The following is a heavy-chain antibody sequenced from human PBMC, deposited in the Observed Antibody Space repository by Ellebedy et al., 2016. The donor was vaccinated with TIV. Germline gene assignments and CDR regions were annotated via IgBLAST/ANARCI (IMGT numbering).Heavy chain of an antibody. CDR3: ARGGIVVVITPSY. J-gene: IGHJ4*02. CDR1: GYTFTSYF. CDR2: INPSVGSK. V-gene: IGHV1-46*04. Sequence: AASVKVSCKASGYTFTSYFMHWVRQAPGQGLEWMGIINPSVGSKTYAQKLQGRVTMTRDTSTSTVYMELSSLRSEDTALYYCARGGIVVVITPSYWGQGTLVTVSS. D-gene: IGHD3-22*01.